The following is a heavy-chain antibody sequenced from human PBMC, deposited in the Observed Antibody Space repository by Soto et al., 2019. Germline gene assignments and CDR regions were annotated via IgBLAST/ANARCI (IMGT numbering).Heavy chain of an antibody. Sequence: QVQLVQSGAEVKEPGASVTVSCKASGYTFKSYDVMWVRKAPGQGLEWMGWISGHNGKADYAENFQGRVIMTTDTTTATASQDLRGLRSYDTAVYYWARKGYIGNFAMEVLGQGTTVTVSS. J-gene: IGHJ6*02. V-gene: IGHV1-18*04. CDR3: ARKGYIGNFAMEV. D-gene: IGHD5-12*01. CDR2: ISGHNGKA. CDR1: GYTFKSYD.